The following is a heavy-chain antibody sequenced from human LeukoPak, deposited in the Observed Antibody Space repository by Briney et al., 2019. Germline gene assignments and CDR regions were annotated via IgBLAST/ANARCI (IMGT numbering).Heavy chain of an antibody. D-gene: IGHD3-22*01. CDR1: GGSFSGYY. J-gene: IGHJ5*02. Sequence: SETLSLTCAVYGGSFSGYYWSWIRQPPGKGLEWIGKINHSGSTNYNPSLKSRVTISVDTSKNQFSLKLSSVTAADTAVYYCARYGDDSSGYYYAWFDPWGQGTLVTVSS. CDR3: ARYGDDSSGYYYAWFDP. V-gene: IGHV4-34*01. CDR2: INHSGST.